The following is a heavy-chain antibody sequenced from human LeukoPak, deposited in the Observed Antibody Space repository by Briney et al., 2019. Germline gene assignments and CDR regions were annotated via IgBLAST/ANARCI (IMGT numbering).Heavy chain of an antibody. CDR3: ACQGYYYDSSGYCS. V-gene: IGHV4-59*01. J-gene: IGHJ4*02. CDR1: GGSISSYY. Sequence: SETLSLTCTVSGGSISSYYWSWIRQPPGKGLEWIGYIYYSGSTNYNPSLKSRVTISVDTSKNQFSLKLSSVTAADTAVYYCACQGYYYDSSGYCSWGQGTLVTVSS. D-gene: IGHD3-22*01. CDR2: IYYSGST.